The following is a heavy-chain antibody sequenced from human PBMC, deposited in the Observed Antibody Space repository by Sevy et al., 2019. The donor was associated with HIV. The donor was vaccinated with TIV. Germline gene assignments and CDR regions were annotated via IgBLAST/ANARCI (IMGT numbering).Heavy chain of an antibody. J-gene: IGHJ4*02. D-gene: IGHD3-10*02. CDR2: ISGSGSYT. V-gene: IGHV3-23*01. CDR1: GFTFNNYA. Sequence: GGSLRLFCAASGFTFNNYAMNWVRQAPGKGLEWVSVISGSGSYTYYADSVKGRFTISRDTSKNTLYLQMNSLRAEDTAVYYCAKEKEMSMYYFHSWGQGTLVTVSS. CDR3: AKEKEMSMYYFHS.